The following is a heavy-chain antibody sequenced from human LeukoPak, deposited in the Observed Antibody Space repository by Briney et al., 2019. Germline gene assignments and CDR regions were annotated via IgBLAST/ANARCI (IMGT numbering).Heavy chain of an antibody. CDR3: ARDVSSTPNWEFDY. Sequence: ASVKASCKTSGYTFADYFIHWVRQAPGQGLEYMGRINANSGGTEYQQKFQGRVTMTRDMSISTAYVEINRLISDDTAIYYCARDVSSTPNWEFDYWGQGTTVTVSS. CDR1: GYTFADYF. J-gene: IGHJ4*02. V-gene: IGHV1-2*06. D-gene: IGHD1-26*01. CDR2: INANSGGT.